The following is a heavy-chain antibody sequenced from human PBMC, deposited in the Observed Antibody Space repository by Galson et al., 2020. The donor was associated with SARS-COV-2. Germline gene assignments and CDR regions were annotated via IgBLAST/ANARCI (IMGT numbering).Heavy chain of an antibody. CDR3: ARDRTYYYGSGDGFFDS. J-gene: IGHJ4*02. D-gene: IGHD3-10*01. Sequence: GESLKISCAASGFTFSSYSMNWVRQAPGKGLEWVSSISSSSSYIYYADSVKGRFTISRDNAKNSLYLQMNSLRAEDTAVYYCARDRTYYYGSGDGFFDSWGQGTLVTVSS. CDR2: ISSSSSYI. V-gene: IGHV3-21*01. CDR1: GFTFSSYS.